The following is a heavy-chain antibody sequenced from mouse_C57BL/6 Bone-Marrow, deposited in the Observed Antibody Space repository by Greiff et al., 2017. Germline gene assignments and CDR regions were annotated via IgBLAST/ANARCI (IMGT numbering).Heavy chain of an antibody. V-gene: IGHV14-4*01. CDR2: IDPENGDT. CDR3: TRRDYYGSEAWFAY. J-gene: IGHJ3*01. Sequence: VQLQQSGAELVRPGASVKLSCTASGFNIKDDYMHWVKQRPEQGLEWIGWIDPENGDTEYASKFQGKATITADTSSNTAYLQLSSLTSEDTAVYYCTRRDYYGSEAWFAYWGQGTLVTVSA. CDR1: GFNIKDDY. D-gene: IGHD1-1*01.